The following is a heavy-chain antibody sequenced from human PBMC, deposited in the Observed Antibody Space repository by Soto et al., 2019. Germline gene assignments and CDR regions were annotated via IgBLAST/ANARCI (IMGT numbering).Heavy chain of an antibody. CDR2: ISTSSRAI. D-gene: IGHD2-15*01. CDR1: GFTFSSYD. J-gene: IGHJ6*03. CDR3: ARDRGYCNGGSCYYMDV. Sequence: PGGSLRLSCAASGFTFSSYDMNWVRQAPGKGLEWISYISTSSRAIHYADSVKGRFTISRDNVKNSLYLQMNSLRDEDTAVYYCARDRGYCNGGSCYYMDVWGKGTTVTVSS. V-gene: IGHV3-48*02.